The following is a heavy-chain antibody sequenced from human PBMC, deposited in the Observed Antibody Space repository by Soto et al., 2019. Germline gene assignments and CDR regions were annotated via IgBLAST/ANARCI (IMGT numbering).Heavy chain of an antibody. V-gene: IGHV3-7*01. CDR1: GFTFGSYW. CDR3: ARAGYCGPGCYYYFDY. CDR2: IRPDGSAT. J-gene: IGHJ4*02. D-gene: IGHD2-21*02. Sequence: GGSLRLSCAVSGFTFGSYWMNWVRLIPGKGLEWVAYIRPDGSATYYVDSVKGRFTISRDNAKNSLYLQMNSLRVEDTSVYYCARAGYCGPGCYYYFDYWGQGTLVTVSS.